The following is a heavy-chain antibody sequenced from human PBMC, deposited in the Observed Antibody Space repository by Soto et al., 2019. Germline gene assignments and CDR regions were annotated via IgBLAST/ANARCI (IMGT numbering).Heavy chain of an antibody. J-gene: IGHJ4*02. D-gene: IGHD3-3*01. CDR3: AKDRNDFWSGLVPGFDY. Sequence: GGSLRLSCAASGFTFSSYAMSWVRQAPGKGLEWVSAIIGSGGSTYYADSVKGRFTIPRDNSKKPLYLQMNSLRAEDTAVYYCAKDRNDFWSGLVPGFDYWGQGTLVTVSS. CDR2: IIGSGGST. V-gene: IGHV3-23*01. CDR1: GFTFSSYA.